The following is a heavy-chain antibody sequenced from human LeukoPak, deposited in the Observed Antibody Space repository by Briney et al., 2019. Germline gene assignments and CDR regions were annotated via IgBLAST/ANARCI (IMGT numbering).Heavy chain of an antibody. CDR1: GGSISSYC. J-gene: IGHJ4*02. V-gene: IGHV4-4*09. D-gene: IGHD3-10*01. Sequence: PSETLSLTCTVSGGSISSYCWSWVRQSPGKGLEWIGYIFTSGRTDYNPSLKSRVTMSVDTSKNQLSMELRFLTAADTAVYYCARGSEYGSNYFDYWGQGTLVTVSS. CDR2: IFTSGRT. CDR3: ARGSEYGSNYFDY.